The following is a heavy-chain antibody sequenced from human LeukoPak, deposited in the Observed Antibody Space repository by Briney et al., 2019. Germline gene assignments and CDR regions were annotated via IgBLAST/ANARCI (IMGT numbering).Heavy chain of an antibody. D-gene: IGHD5-12*01. V-gene: IGHV3-30*18. CDR2: ISYDGSNK. CDR3: AKEYRSRSGCDSLFDY. CDR1: GFTFSSYG. J-gene: IGHJ4*02. Sequence: GRSLRLSCAASGFTFSSYGMHWVRQAPGKGLEWVAVISYDGSNKYYEDSVKGRFTISRDNSKNTLYLQMNSLRSEDTAVYYCAKEYRSRSGCDSLFDYWGQGTLVTVSS.